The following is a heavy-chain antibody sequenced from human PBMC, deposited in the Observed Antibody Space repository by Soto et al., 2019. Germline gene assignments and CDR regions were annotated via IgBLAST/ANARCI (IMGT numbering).Heavy chain of an antibody. J-gene: IGHJ4*02. V-gene: IGHV1-46*01. Sequence: QVQLVQSGAEVKKHGASVKASCKASGYTFTSYYMHWVRQAPGQGLAWMGIINPSGGSTSYAQKCQGSVTLTSDTSSSTVYMELSRPRCEDTAVYYCAGVRYCSGGSFLGAPFDDWGQGTLVTVSS. CDR1: GYTFTSYY. D-gene: IGHD2-15*01. CDR2: INPSGGST. CDR3: AGVRYCSGGSFLGAPFDD.